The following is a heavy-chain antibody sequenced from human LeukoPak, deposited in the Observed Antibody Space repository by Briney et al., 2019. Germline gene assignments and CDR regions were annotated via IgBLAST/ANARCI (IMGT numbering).Heavy chain of an antibody. CDR2: IYYSGST. CDR1: GGSISSYY. D-gene: IGHD5-12*01. Sequence: SETLSLTCTVSGGSISSYYWSWIRQPPGKGLEWIGYIYYSGSTNYNPSLKSRVTISVDTSKNQFSLKLSSVTAADTAVYYCAGRDGYDWYYWGQGTLVTVSS. J-gene: IGHJ4*02. CDR3: AGRDGYDWYY. V-gene: IGHV4-59*08.